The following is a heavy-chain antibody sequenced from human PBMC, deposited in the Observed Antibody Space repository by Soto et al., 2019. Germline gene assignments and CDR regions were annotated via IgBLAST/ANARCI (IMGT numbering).Heavy chain of an antibody. D-gene: IGHD3-3*01. Sequence: ASVKVSCKASGYTFTSYYMHWVRQAPGQGLEWMGIINPSGGSTSYAQKFQGRVTMTRNTSTSTAYMELSSLRSEDAAVYYCARGRDYDFWSGPDYYYYYVDVWGKGTTVTVSS. CDR2: INPSGGST. V-gene: IGHV1-46*01. J-gene: IGHJ6*03. CDR1: GYTFTSYY. CDR3: ARGRDYDFWSGPDYYYYYVDV.